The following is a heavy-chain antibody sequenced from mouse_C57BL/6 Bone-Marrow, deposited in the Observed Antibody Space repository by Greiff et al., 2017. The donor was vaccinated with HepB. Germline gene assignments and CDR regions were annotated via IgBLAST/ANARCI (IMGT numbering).Heavy chain of an antibody. CDR3: AREPAY. J-gene: IGHJ2*01. CDR2: IDPSDSYT. Sequence: QVQLQQPGAELVRPGTSVKLSCKASGYTFTSYWMHWVKQRPGQGLEWIGVIDPSDSYTNYNQKFKGKATLTVDTSSSTAYMQLSGLTSEDSAVYYCAREPAYWGQGTTLTVSS. CDR1: GYTFTSYW. V-gene: IGHV1-59*01.